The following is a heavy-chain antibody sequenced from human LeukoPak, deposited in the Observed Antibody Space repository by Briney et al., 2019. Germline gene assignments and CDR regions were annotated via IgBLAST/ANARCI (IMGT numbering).Heavy chain of an antibody. D-gene: IGHD3-16*02. CDR1: GGTFSSYA. CDR3: ARDSLAFDI. Sequence: AVKVSCKASGGTFSSYAISWVRQAPGEGLEWVGRILPIFGTANYPQKFQGRVTIPTDESTSTAYMDLSRLKSEDTAVYYCARDSLAFDIWGQGTMVTVSS. CDR2: ILPIFGTA. V-gene: IGHV1-69*05. J-gene: IGHJ3*02.